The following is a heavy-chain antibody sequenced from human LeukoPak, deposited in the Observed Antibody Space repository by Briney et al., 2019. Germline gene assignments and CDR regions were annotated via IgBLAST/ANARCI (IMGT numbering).Heavy chain of an antibody. CDR2: IKQDGSVK. J-gene: IGHJ4*02. CDR1: GFPFSNYW. V-gene: IGHV3-7*03. Sequence: GGSLRLSCATSGFPFSNYWMTWVRQAPGKGLEWVANIKQDGSVKYYVDSVKGRFTISRDNSKNSVYLQMISLRAEDTAVYYCARRYFDLWGQGTLVTVSS. CDR3: ARRYFDL. D-gene: IGHD3-9*01.